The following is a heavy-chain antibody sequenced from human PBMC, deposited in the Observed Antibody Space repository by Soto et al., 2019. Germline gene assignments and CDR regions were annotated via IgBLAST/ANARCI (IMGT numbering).Heavy chain of an antibody. CDR3: ARDRVMATAGTTGHYFGLDV. V-gene: IGHV4-31*03. D-gene: IGHD1-7*01. CDR1: GGSIRRGRHY. CDR2: IYYSGST. J-gene: IGHJ6*02. Sequence: PSETLSLTCTVSGGSIRRGRHYWSWVRQSPRRGLEWIGNIYYSGSTYYNPSLKSRLTISVDTSKNQFSLNLSSVTAADTAVYYCARDRVMATAGTTGHYFGLDVWGQGTTVTVSS.